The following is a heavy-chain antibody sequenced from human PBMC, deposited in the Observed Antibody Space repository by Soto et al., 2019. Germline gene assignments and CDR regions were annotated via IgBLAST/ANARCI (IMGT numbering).Heavy chain of an antibody. J-gene: IGHJ4*02. CDR1: GYTFTSYA. CDR3: ARLKDFDY. V-gene: IGHV1-3*01. Sequence: ASVKVSCKASGYTFTSYAIHWVRQAPGQRLEWMGWINAGHGNTKYSQNFQGRVTITRDTSASTAYMELSSLRSEDTAVYYCARLKDFDYWGQGTLVTVSS. CDR2: INAGHGNT.